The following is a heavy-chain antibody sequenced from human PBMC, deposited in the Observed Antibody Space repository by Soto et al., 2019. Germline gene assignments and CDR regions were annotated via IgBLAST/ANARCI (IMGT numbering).Heavy chain of an antibody. CDR3: ARDSPRPPYYYMDV. V-gene: IGHV3-66*01. Sequence: GGSLRLSCAASGFTVSSNYMSWVRQAPGKGLEWVSVIYSGGSTYYADSVKGRFTISRDNSKNTLYLQMNSLRAEDTAVYYCARDSPRPPYYYMDVWGKGTTVTVSS. J-gene: IGHJ6*03. CDR2: IYSGGST. CDR1: GFTVSSNY.